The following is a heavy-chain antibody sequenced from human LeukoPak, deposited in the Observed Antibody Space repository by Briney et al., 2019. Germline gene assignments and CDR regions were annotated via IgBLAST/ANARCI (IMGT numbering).Heavy chain of an antibody. CDR3: TTKGSLKKSDAFDI. V-gene: IGHV3-15*01. D-gene: IGHD6-19*01. Sequence: GGSLRLSCAASGFTFSNAWMSWVRQAPGKGLEWVGRIKSKTDGGTTDYAAPVKGRFTISRDDSKNTLYLQMNSLKTEDTAVYYCTTKGSLKKSDAFDIWGQGTMVTVSS. CDR1: GFTFSNAW. CDR2: IKSKTDGGTT. J-gene: IGHJ3*02.